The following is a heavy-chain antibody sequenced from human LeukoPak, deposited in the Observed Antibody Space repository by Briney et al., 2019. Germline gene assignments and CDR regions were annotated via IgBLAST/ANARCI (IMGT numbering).Heavy chain of an antibody. D-gene: IGHD5-18*01. CDR2: ISYDGSNK. V-gene: IGHV3-30*03. CDR3: ARDHRTAMGSVGFD. CDR1: GFTFSNYG. Sequence: GGSLRLSCAASGFTFSNYGMHWVRQAPGKGLEWVAVISYDGSNKYYADSVKGRFTISRDNSKNTLYLQMNSLRAEDTAVYYCARDHRTAMGSVGFDWGQGTLVTVSS. J-gene: IGHJ4*02.